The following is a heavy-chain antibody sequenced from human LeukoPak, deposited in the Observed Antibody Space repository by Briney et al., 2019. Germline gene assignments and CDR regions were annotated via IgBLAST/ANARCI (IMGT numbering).Heavy chain of an antibody. D-gene: IGHD4-11*01. CDR2: IKSKTDGGTT. J-gene: IGHJ4*02. V-gene: IGHV3-15*01. Sequence: GGSLRLSCAASGFTFSNAWMSWVRQAPGKGLEWVGRIKSKTDGGTTDYAAPVKGRFTISRHDSKNTLYLQMNSLKTEDTAVYYCTTHVIASGDDYLNYWGQGTLVTVSS. CDR3: TTHVIASGDDYLNY. CDR1: GFTFSNAW.